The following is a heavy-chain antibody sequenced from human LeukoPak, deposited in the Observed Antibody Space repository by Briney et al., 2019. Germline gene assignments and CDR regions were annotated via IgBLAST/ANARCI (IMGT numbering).Heavy chain of an antibody. J-gene: IGHJ5*02. D-gene: IGHD7-27*01. V-gene: IGHV4-59*08. CDR3: ARDAERGRFDP. CDR2: IYYSGST. CDR1: GGSISSYY. Sequence: SETLSLTCTVSGGSISSYYWSWIRQPPGKGLEWIGYIYYSGSTNYNPSLKSRVTISVDTSKNQFSLKLSSVTAADTAVYYCARDAERGRFDPWGQGTLVTVSS.